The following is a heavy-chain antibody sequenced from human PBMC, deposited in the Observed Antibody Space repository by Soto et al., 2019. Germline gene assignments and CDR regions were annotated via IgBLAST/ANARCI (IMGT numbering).Heavy chain of an antibody. J-gene: IGHJ4*02. CDR1: GFTFSSYA. V-gene: IGHV3-23*04. CDR2: ISGSGGST. D-gene: IGHD6-19*01. CDR3: ASLSSGWYFDY. Sequence: EVQLVESGGGLVQPGGSLRLSCAASGFTFSSYAMSWVSQAPGKGLEWVSVISGSGGSTYYADSVKGRFTISRDNSKNTLYLQMHSLRAEDTAVYYCASLSSGWYFDYWGQGTLVTVSS.